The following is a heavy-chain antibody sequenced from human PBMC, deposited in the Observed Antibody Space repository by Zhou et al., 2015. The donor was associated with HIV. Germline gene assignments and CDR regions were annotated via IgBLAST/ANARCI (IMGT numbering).Heavy chain of an antibody. Sequence: EVQLAESGGGLVQPGGSLRLSCAASGFTFSTYAMNWVRQTPAKGLEWVSAISGRGASGGTTYYADSVKGRFTVSRDDSENMLYLQMNSLRAEDTAVYYCAKGIDYWGQGTLVTVSS. J-gene: IGHJ4*02. CDR1: GFTFSTYA. V-gene: IGHV3-23*04. CDR3: AKGIDY. CDR2: ISGRGASGGTT.